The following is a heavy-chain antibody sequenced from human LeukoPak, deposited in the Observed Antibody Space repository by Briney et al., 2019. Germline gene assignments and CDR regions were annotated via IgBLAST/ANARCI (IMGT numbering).Heavy chain of an antibody. V-gene: IGHV1-58*02. D-gene: IGHD2-8*01. CDR2: IVVGSSNT. CDR1: GFTFTSSA. J-gene: IGHJ4*02. Sequence: SVKVSCKASGFTFTSSAMQWVRQARGQRLEWIGWIVVGSSNTNYAQKFQERVTITRDMSTSTAYMELSSLRSEDTAVYYCAAVQMVYARGAWNWGQGTLVTVSS. CDR3: AAVQMVYARGAWN.